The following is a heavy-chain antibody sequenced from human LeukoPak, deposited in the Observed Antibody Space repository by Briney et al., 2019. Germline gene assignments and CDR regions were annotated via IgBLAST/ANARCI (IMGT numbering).Heavy chain of an antibody. CDR3: ARGVAAAGSQWFDP. V-gene: IGHV4-59*08. CDR1: GFTFSDYY. J-gene: IGHJ5*02. Sequence: GSLRLSCAASGFTFSDYYWSWIRQPPGKGLEWIGYIYYSGSTNYNPSLKSRVTISVDTSKNQFSLKLSSVTAADTAVYYCARGVAAAGSQWFDPWGQGTLVTVSS. CDR2: IYYSGST. D-gene: IGHD6-13*01.